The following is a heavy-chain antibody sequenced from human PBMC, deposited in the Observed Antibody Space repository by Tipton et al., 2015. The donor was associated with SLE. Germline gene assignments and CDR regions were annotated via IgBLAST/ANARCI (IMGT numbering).Heavy chain of an antibody. J-gene: IGHJ4*02. CDR1: GFTFSSYA. D-gene: IGHD2/OR15-2a*01. CDR3: AKFEKTIDFYLDS. V-gene: IGHV3-23*01. Sequence: SLRLSCATSGFTFSSYALSWVRRAPGKGLEWGLAIRGGGGSTDYADFVKGRFSISIDKSKKTLFLQMNSLRVDDTATYYCAKFEKTIDFYLDSWGQGTLVSVSS. CDR2: IRGGGGST.